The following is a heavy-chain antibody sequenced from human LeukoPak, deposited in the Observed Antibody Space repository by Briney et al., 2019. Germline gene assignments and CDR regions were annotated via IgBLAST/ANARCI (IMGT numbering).Heavy chain of an antibody. CDR3: ARRAGAYTHPYDY. CDR1: GFTVSSNS. Sequence: GGSLRLSCTVSGFTVSSNSMIWVRQAPGKGLEWVSFIYSAGSIYYSDSVKGRFTISIDNSKNTLYLQMNSLRAEDTAVYYCARRAGAYTHPYDYWGQGTLVTVSS. CDR2: IYSAGSI. J-gene: IGHJ4*02. V-gene: IGHV3-53*01. D-gene: IGHD3-16*01.